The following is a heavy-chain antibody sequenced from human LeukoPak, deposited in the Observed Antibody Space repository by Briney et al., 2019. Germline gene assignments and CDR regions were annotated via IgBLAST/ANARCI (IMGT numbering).Heavy chain of an antibody. D-gene: IGHD3-16*01. V-gene: IGHV4-39*07. Sequence: SETLSLTCTVSGGSISSSSYYWGWIRQPPGKGLEWIGSIYYSGSTYYNPSLKSRVTISVDTSKNQFSLKLSSVTAADTAVYYCARANTRGSPTQGDDYWGQGTLVTVSS. J-gene: IGHJ4*02. CDR3: ARANTRGSPTQGDDY. CDR2: IYYSGST. CDR1: GGSISSSSYY.